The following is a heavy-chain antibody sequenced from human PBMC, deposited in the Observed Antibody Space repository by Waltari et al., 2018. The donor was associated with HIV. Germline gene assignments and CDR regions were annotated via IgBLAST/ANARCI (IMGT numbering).Heavy chain of an antibody. CDR1: GGSISSYY. J-gene: IGHJ3*02. V-gene: IGHV4-59*01. CDR3: AKAPMYDDSSSGAFDI. D-gene: IGHD3-22*01. CDR2: TSYSGST. Sequence: QVQLQESGPGLVKPSETLSLTCTVSGGSISSYYWSWIRQPPGKGLAWIAYTSYSGSTNYNPSLKSRVTISLDTSKNQFSLKLTSVTAADTAVYYCAKAPMYDDSSSGAFDIWGQGTMVTVSS.